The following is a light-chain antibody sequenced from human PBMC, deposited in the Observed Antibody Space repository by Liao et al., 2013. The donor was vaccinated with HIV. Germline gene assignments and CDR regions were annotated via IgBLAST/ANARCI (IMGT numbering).Light chain of an antibody. CDR1: KLGDKY. J-gene: IGLJ2*01. V-gene: IGLV3-1*01. CDR2: QDS. Sequence: SYELTQPPSVSVSPGQTASITCSADKLGDKYACWYQQKPGQSPVLVIYQDSKRPSGVPERFSGSNSGSTATLTISGTQAMDEADYYCQAWDSSTVVFGGGTKLTVL. CDR3: QAWDSSTVV.